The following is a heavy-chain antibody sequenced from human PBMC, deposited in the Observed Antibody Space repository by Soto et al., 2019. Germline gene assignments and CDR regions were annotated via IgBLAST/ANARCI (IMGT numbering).Heavy chain of an antibody. J-gene: IGHJ5*02. V-gene: IGHV4-31*03. CDR1: GGSIISSDGYH. D-gene: IGHD2-2*01. CDR3: ARELIVVVPAAPFGNWFDP. CDR2: IYYSGNT. Sequence: PSETLSLTCTVSGGSIISSDGYHWSWIRQHPGKGLEWIGYIYYSGNTYYNPSLKSRVTISVDTSKNQFSLKLSSVTAADTAVYYCARELIVVVPAAPFGNWFDPWGQGTLVTVSS.